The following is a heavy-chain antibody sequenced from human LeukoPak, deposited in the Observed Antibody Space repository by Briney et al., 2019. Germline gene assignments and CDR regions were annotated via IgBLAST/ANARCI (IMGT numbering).Heavy chain of an antibody. J-gene: IGHJ4*02. V-gene: IGHV3-7*01. D-gene: IGHD3-3*01. CDR2: IKQDGSEK. CDR1: GFTFSSYW. Sequence: GGSLRLSCAASGFTFSSYWMSWVRQAPGKGLEWVANIKQDGSEKYYVDSVKGRFTISRDNAKNSLYLQMNSLRAEDTAVYYCARVNANYDFWSGYLYYFDYWGQGTLVTVSS. CDR3: ARVNANYDFWSGYLYYFDY.